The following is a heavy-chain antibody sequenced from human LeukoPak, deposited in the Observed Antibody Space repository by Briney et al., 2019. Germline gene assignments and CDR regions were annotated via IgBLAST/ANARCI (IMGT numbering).Heavy chain of an antibody. D-gene: IGHD3-10*01. J-gene: IGHJ6*02. V-gene: IGHV1-8*01. CDR3: ATKTLGGLLKHIWLGELLTYGMDV. Sequence: ASVKVSCKASGYTFTSYDINWVRQATGQGLEWMGWMNPNSGNTGYAQKFQGRVTMTRNTSISTAYMELSSLRSEDTAVYYCATKTLGGLLKHIWLGELLTYGMDVWGQGTTVTVSS. CDR1: GYTFTSYD. CDR2: MNPNSGNT.